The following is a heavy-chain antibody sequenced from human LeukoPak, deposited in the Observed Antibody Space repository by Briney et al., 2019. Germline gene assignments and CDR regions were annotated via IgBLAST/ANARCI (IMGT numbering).Heavy chain of an antibody. CDR3: ARSGITMVRGGRLNWFDP. Sequence: SETLSLTCTVCGGSISSYYWSWIRQPPGKGLEWIGYIYYSGSTNYNPSLKSRVTISVDTSKNQFSLKLSSVTAADTAVYYCARSGITMVRGGRLNWFDPWGQGILVTVSS. CDR1: GGSISSYY. CDR2: IYYSGST. D-gene: IGHD3-10*01. V-gene: IGHV4-59*01. J-gene: IGHJ5*02.